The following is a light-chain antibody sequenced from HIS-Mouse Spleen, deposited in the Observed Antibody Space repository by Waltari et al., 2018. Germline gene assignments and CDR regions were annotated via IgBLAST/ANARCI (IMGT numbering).Light chain of an antibody. Sequence: SYELTQPPSVSGSPGQTARLTCSGDALPKQYAYRYQQKPGQAPVLVIYKDSERPSGIPERFSGSSSGTTVTLTISGVQAEDEADYYCQSADSSGTGWVFGGGTKLTVL. V-gene: IGLV3-25*03. CDR3: QSADSSGTGWV. J-gene: IGLJ3*02. CDR1: ALPKQY. CDR2: KDS.